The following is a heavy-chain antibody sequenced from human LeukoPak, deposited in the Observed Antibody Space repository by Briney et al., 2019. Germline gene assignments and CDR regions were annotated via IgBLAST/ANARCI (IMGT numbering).Heavy chain of an antibody. CDR1: GYTFTGYY. J-gene: IGHJ4*02. CDR2: INPNSGGT. Sequence: GASVKVSCKASGYTFTGYYMHWVRQAPGQGLEWMGWINPNSGGTNYAQKFQGRVTMTRDTSISTAYMELSRLRSDDTAVYYCVRGSKSITIFGVVNRGPFNYWGQGTLVTVSS. CDR3: VRGSKSITIFGVVNRGPFNY. D-gene: IGHD3-3*01. V-gene: IGHV1-2*02.